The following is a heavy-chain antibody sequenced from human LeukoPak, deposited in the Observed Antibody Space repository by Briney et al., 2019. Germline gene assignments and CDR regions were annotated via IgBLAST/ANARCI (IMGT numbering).Heavy chain of an antibody. CDR3: ARESYYDSSGYSFDY. V-gene: IGHV4-34*01. J-gene: IGHJ4*02. CDR2: INHSGST. D-gene: IGHD3-22*01. Sequence: SETLSLTCAVYGGSFSGYYWSWLRQPPGKGLEWIGEINHSGSTNYNPSLKSRVTISVDTSKNQFSLKLSSVTAADTAVYYCARESYYDSSGYSFDYWGQGTLVTVSS. CDR1: GGSFSGYY.